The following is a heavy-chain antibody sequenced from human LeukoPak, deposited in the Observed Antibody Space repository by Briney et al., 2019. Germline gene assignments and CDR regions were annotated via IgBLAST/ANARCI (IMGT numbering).Heavy chain of an antibody. CDR2: INHSGST. CDR3: ARVGEIVVVPAAITPDYVMDF. D-gene: IGHD2-2*01. J-gene: IGHJ6*02. V-gene: IGHV4-30-2*01. CDR1: GGSISSGGYS. Sequence: PSQTLSLTCAVSGGSISSGGYSWSWNRQPPGKGLEWIGEINHSGSTNYTPSLKSRVTISVYTSKNQFSLKLSSVTAADTAVYYCARVGEIVVVPAAITPDYVMDFWGQGTTVTVSS.